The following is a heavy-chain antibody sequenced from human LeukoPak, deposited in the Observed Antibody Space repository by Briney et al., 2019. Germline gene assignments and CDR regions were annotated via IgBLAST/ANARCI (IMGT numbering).Heavy chain of an antibody. D-gene: IGHD1-7*01. CDR3: ARDPGSTGGRGFDY. CDR2: IKQDGSEN. V-gene: IGHV3-7*01. J-gene: IGHJ4*02. CDR1: GFTFSSYW. Sequence: GGSLRLSCAASGFTFSSYWMSWVRQAPRKGLEWVANIKQDGSENYFVDSVKGRFTISRDNAKNSLYLQMNSLRAEDTAVYYCARDPGSTGGRGFDYWGQGTLVTVSS.